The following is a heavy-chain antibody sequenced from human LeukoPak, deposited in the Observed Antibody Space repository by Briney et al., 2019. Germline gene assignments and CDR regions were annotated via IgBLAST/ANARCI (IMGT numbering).Heavy chain of an antibody. D-gene: IGHD6-13*01. V-gene: IGHV4-39*07. J-gene: IGHJ5*02. Sequence: PSETLSLTCTVSGGSISSSSYYWGWIRQPPGKGLEWIGSIYYSGSTYYNPSLKSRVTISVDTSKNQFSLKLSSVTAADTAVYYCARGRGSSWYPTNWFDPWGQGTLVTVSS. CDR3: ARGRGSSWYPTNWFDP. CDR1: GGSISSSSYY. CDR2: IYYSGST.